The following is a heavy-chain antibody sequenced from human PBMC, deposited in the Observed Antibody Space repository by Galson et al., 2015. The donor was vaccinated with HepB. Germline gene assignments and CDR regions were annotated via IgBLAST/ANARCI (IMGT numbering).Heavy chain of an antibody. Sequence: SLRLSCATFEFTFSDYTIHWIRQAPGKGLEWVAVVSFDGRDKYYVDSVKGRFTLSRDTSKGTLYLQMNSLRAEDSAIYYCARVWERGRTTRWSNYYYGMDVWGQGTTVTVSS. J-gene: IGHJ6*02. D-gene: IGHD1-7*01. CDR3: ARVWERGRTTRWSNYYYGMDV. CDR1: EFTFSDYT. CDR2: VSFDGRDK. V-gene: IGHV3-30*04.